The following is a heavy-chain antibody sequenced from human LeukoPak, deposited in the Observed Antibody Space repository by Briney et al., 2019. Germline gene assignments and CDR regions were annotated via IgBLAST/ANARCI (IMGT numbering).Heavy chain of an antibody. J-gene: IGHJ3*02. Sequence: PGGSLRLSCAASGFTVSSNYMSWVRQAPGKGLEWVSVIYSGGSTYYADSVKGRLTISRDNSKNTLYLQMNSLRAEDTAVYYCARELDDSSGYYLGGNAFDIWGQGTMVTVSS. V-gene: IGHV3-53*01. CDR2: IYSGGST. D-gene: IGHD3-22*01. CDR1: GFTVSSNY. CDR3: ARELDDSSGYYLGGNAFDI.